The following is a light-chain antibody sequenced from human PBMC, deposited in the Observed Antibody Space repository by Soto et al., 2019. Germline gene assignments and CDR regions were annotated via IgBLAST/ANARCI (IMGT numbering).Light chain of an antibody. V-gene: IGLV2-14*01. CDR3: SSYTSAYTPV. J-gene: IGLJ1*01. Sequence: QSVLTQPASVSGSPGQSITISCTGTSSDVGGYNYVSWYQQHPGKAPKLIIYEVYNRPSGVFSRFSGSKSDNTASLTISGLQPEDGAHYYCSSYTSAYTPVFGSGTKLTVL. CDR1: SSDVGGYNY. CDR2: EVY.